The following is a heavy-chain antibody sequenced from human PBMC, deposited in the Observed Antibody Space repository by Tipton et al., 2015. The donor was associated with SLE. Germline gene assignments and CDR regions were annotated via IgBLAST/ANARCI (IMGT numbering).Heavy chain of an antibody. CDR1: GLSLGDSLGDYP. CDR3: CSSSYDFLSLAS. J-gene: IGHJ4*02. CDR2: VRNKADNYAT. Sequence: SLRLSCAASGLSLGDSLGDYPLHWVRQASGKGLEWVARVRNKADNYATEYSPSVRGRFTTFRDDSKSTVYLQMNSLKSEDSAVYFCCSSSYDFLSLASWGQGTLVTVSS. D-gene: IGHD3-3*01. V-gene: IGHV3-73*01.